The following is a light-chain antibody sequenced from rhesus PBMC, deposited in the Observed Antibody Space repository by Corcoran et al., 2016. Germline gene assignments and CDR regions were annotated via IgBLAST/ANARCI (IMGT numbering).Light chain of an antibody. Sequence: DIQMTQSPSALSASVGDRVTISCRASQNIYSNLAWYQQKPGKAPKLLIYAASSLQTGFPSRFSGSGSGTDFTRTISSLQPEDSATYYCRHYYDNLALTFGGGTKVEIK. CDR1: QNIYSN. J-gene: IGKJ4*01. CDR2: AAS. V-gene: IGKV1S12*01. CDR3: RHYYDNLALT.